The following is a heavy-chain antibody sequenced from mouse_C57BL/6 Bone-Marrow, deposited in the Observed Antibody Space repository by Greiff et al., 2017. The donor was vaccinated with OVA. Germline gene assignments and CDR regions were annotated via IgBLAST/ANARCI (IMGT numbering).Heavy chain of an antibody. CDR3: ANDYYGSSYDV. J-gene: IGHJ1*03. CDR1: GYTFTSYT. Sequence: VQRVESGADLARPGASVKLSCKASGYTFTSYTMHWVKQRPGQGLEWIGYINPSSGYTKYNQKFKDKATLTADKSSSTAYMQLSSLTSEDSAVYYCANDYYGSSYDVWGTGTTVTVSS. CDR2: INPSSGYT. D-gene: IGHD1-1*01. V-gene: IGHV1-4*01.